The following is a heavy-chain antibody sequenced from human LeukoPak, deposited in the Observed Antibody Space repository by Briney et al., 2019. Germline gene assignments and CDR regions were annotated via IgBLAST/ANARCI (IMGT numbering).Heavy chain of an antibody. Sequence: ASVKVSCKASGYTFTSYGISWVRQAPGQGLEWMGWISAYNGNTNHAQKLQGRVTMTTDTSTGTAYMELRSLRSDDTAVYYCARDSGRDIVVVPASFDYWGQGTLVTVSS. V-gene: IGHV1-18*04. CDR2: ISAYNGNT. J-gene: IGHJ4*02. D-gene: IGHD2-2*01. CDR1: GYTFTSYG. CDR3: ARDSGRDIVVVPASFDY.